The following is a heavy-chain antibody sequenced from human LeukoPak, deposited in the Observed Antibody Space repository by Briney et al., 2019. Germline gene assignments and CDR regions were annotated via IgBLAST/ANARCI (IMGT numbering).Heavy chain of an antibody. CDR2: IYSGGST. CDR1: GFTVSSNY. V-gene: IGHV3-53*01. CDR3: ARGASSSWRSDDAFDI. Sequence: GGSLRLSCAASGFTVSSNYMSWVRQAPGKGLEWVSVIYSGGSTYYADSVKGRFTISRDNSKNTLYLQMNSLRAEDTAVYYCARGASSSWRSDDAFDIWGQGTMVTVSS. J-gene: IGHJ3*02. D-gene: IGHD6-13*01.